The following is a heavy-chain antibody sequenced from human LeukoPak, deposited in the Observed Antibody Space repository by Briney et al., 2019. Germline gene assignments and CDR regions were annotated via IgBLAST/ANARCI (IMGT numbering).Heavy chain of an antibody. CDR2: IYYSGST. Sequence: KPSETLSLTCTVSGGSISSSSYYWGWIRQPPGKGLEWIGSIYYSGSTYHNPSLKSRVTISVDTSKNQFSLKLSSVTAADTAVYYCASYGSGSYYWAAFDYWGQGTLVTVSS. D-gene: IGHD3-10*01. V-gene: IGHV4-39*01. CDR1: GGSISSSSYY. CDR3: ASYGSGSYYWAAFDY. J-gene: IGHJ4*02.